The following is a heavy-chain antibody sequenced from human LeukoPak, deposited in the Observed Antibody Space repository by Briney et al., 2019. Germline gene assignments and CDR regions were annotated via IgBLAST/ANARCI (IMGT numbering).Heavy chain of an antibody. V-gene: IGHV4-34*01. CDR3: ARGRSRYSSGWYNWFDP. CDR1: GGSFSGYY. D-gene: IGHD6-19*01. CDR2: INHSGST. J-gene: IGHJ5*02. Sequence: SETLSLTCAVYGGSFSGYYWSWIRQPPGKGLEWIGEINHSGSTNYNPSLKSRVTISVDTSKSQFSLKLSSVTAADTAVYYCARGRSRYSSGWYNWFDPWGQGTLVTVSS.